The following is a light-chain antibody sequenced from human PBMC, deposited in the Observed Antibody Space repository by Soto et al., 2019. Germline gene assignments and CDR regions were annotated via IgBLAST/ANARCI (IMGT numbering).Light chain of an antibody. J-gene: IGLJ1*01. CDR2: YDS. Sequence: YELTQPPSVSVAPGKTARITCGGNNIRSKSVHWYQQKPGQAPVLVIYYDSDRPSGIPERFSGSNSGNTATLTISRVEAGDEADYYCQVWDSSSDHLYVFGTGTKVTVL. CDR3: QVWDSSSDHLYV. V-gene: IGLV3-21*04. CDR1: NIRSKS.